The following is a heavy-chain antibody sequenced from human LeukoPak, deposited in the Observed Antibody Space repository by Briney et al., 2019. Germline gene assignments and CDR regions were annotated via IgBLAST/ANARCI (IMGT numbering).Heavy chain of an antibody. CDR1: GGTFSSYA. V-gene: IGHV1-69*04. CDR3: GRDRGYSSGWFLGAFDI. D-gene: IGHD6-19*01. Sequence: ASVKVSCKASGGTFSSYAISWVRQAPGQGLEWMGRIIPILGIANYAQKFQGRVTITADKSTSTAYMELSSLRSEDTAVYYCGRDRGYSSGWFLGAFDIWGQGTMVTVSS. CDR2: IIPILGIA. J-gene: IGHJ3*02.